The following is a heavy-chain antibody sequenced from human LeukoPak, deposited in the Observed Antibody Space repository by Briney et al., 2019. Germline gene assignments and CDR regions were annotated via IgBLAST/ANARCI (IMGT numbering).Heavy chain of an antibody. CDR3: ARGGKSQWDPFDY. CDR2: INPSSGDT. CDR1: GCTFSGYY. J-gene: IGHJ4*02. Sequence: ASVKVSCKASGCTFSGYYIHWVRQAPGQGLEWMGWINPSSGDTNYLQEFQDRVTMTRDTSISTAYMELSRLRSDDTAVYFCARGGKSQWDPFDYWGQGTLVTVSS. D-gene: IGHD1-26*01. V-gene: IGHV1-2*02.